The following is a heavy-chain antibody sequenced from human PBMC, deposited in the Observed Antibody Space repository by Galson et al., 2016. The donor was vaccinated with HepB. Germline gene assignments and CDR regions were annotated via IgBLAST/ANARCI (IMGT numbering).Heavy chain of an antibody. J-gene: IGHJ3*02. CDR3: ARRVFCSGSNCRGDAFDI. D-gene: IGHD2-15*01. CDR2: IDPSDSYT. CDR1: GYSFTKHW. Sequence: SGAEVKQPGESLKISCKVSGYSFTKHWIDWVRQMPGKGLEWMGRIDPSDSYTNYGPTFQGHVTISTDRATNTASLQWSSLKVSDTGIYFCARRVFCSGSNCRGDAFDIWGQGTTVTVSS. V-gene: IGHV5-10-1*01.